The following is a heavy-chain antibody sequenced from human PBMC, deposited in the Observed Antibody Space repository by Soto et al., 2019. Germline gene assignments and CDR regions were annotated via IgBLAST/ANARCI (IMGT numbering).Heavy chain of an antibody. Sequence: SETLSLTCTVSGGSVSGSYWSWIRQPPGKGLEWIAYIHYSGSTNYNTSLKSRLTISVDTSKNQFSLNLSSVTAADTAVYYCARRVSGSYFHYWGQGTLVTVSS. J-gene: IGHJ4*02. D-gene: IGHD1-26*01. V-gene: IGHV4-59*08. CDR2: IHYSGST. CDR1: GGSVSGSY. CDR3: ARRVSGSYFHY.